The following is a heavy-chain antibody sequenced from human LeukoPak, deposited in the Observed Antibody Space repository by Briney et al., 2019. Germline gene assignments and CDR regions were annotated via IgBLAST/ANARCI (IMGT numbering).Heavy chain of an antibody. CDR2: ITTSDGNT. CDR3: AKDGGLWVSAHWGDS. CDR1: GFTFSSYT. J-gene: IGHJ4*02. D-gene: IGHD7-27*01. V-gene: IGHV3-23*01. Sequence: GGSLRLSCAASGFTFSSYTMSWVRQAPGKGLEWVSTITTSDGNTYYADSVKGRFAVSGDNSKNTLFLQMNSLRAEDTAVYYCAKDGGLWVSAHWGDSWGRGTLVTVSS.